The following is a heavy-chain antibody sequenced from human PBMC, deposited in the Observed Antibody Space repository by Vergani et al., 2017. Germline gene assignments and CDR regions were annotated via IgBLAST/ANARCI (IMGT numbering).Heavy chain of an antibody. CDR3: ASSSSRSRLDAFDI. V-gene: IGHV3-11*05. D-gene: IGHD6-13*01. CDR1: GFTFSDYY. Sequence: QVQLVESGGGLVKPGGSLRLSCAASGFTFSDYYMSWIRQAPGKGLEWVSYISSSSSYTNYADSVKGRFTISRDNAKNSLYLQMNSLRAEDTAVYYCASSSSRSRLDAFDIWGQGNPGHRLL. J-gene: IGHJ3*02. CDR2: ISSSSSYT.